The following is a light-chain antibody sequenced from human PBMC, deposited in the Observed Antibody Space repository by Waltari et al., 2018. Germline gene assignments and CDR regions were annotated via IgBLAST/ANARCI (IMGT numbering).Light chain of an antibody. CDR1: QTVSSYY. CDR2: GAS. J-gene: IGKJ2*01. CDR3: QQYYSFPPYT. V-gene: IGKV3-20*01. Sequence: EIVLTQSPGTLSLSPGERATLSCRASQTVSSYYLAWYQQKPGLAPTLLIYGASTRAPGTPYRFSGSGSGTDFTLTISRLEPEDFAVYYCQQYYSFPPYTFGQGTKLEIK.